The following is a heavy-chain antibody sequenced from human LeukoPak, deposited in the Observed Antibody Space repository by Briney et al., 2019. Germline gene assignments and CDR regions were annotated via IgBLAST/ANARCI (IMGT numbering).Heavy chain of an antibody. D-gene: IGHD3-10*01. Sequence: PETLSLTCTVSGGSISNYYWSWIRQPPGKGLEWIGCIYYTGSTNYNPSLRSRVTISVDTSKNQFSLKLSSVTAADTAVYYCARSHGSGSYYNLNDYWGQGTLVTVSS. CDR2: IYYTGST. CDR3: ARSHGSGSYYNLNDY. CDR1: GGSISNYY. V-gene: IGHV4-59*01. J-gene: IGHJ4*02.